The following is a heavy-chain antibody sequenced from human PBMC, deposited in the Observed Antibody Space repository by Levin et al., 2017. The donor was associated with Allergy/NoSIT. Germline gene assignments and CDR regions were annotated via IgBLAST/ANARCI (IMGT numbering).Heavy chain of an antibody. CDR2: MSGSGGTT. Sequence: QSGGSLRLSCAASGFTFSSYAMIWVRQPPGRGLEWVSGMSGSGGTTHYADSVKGRFTISRDNSKNTLFLQMDSLRAEDTAVYYCAKGGGYSSDYGEYWGQGTLVTVSS. CDR1: GFTFSSYA. CDR3: AKGGGYSSDYGEY. V-gene: IGHV3-23*01. D-gene: IGHD5-18*01. J-gene: IGHJ4*02.